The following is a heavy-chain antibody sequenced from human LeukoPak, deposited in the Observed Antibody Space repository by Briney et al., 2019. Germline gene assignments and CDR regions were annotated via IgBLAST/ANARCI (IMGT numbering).Heavy chain of an antibody. CDR1: GFTFSSYA. D-gene: IGHD3-22*01. CDR2: ISSGGTYT. J-gene: IGHJ4*02. CDR3: AKGSSYYYDSSGYEFDY. V-gene: IGHV3-23*01. Sequence: GGSLRLSCAASGFTFSSYAMSWVRQAPGKGLEWVSGISSGGTYTYYADSVKGRFTISRDNSKNTLYLQMNSLRAEDTAVYYCAKGSSYYYDSSGYEFDYWGQGTLVTVSS.